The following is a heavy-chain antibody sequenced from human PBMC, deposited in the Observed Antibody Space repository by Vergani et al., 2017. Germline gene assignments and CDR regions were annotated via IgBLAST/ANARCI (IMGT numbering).Heavy chain of an antibody. CDR2: IHNRGKT. CDR3: ARSQGDYWYFDL. CDR1: GYSIGSGFY. J-gene: IGHJ2*01. V-gene: IGHV4-38-2*01. D-gene: IGHD2-21*01. Sequence: QVRLEESGPGLVKPSETLSLTCSVSGYSIGSGFYWAWIRQSPGEGLQWLTSIHNRGKTYHNPSLKSRVSVSLDTSKHRFSLNLTSVTATDPAVYYCARSQGDYWYFDLWGPGSLVTVSS.